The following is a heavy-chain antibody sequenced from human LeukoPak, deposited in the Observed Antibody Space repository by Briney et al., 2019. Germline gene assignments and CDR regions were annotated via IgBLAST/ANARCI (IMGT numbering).Heavy chain of an antibody. CDR2: VNTDGSSS. V-gene: IGHV3-74*01. CDR3: ARGGKVNSGTYSVDY. D-gene: IGHD3-10*01. Sequence: QAGGSLRLSCAATGFTFNTYHIHWVRQAPGKGLVWVSRVNTDGSSSNYADSVKGRFTISRDNAKNTVYLQMNSLRAEDTAVCYCARGGKVNSGTYSVDYWGQGTLVTVSS. J-gene: IGHJ4*02. CDR1: GFTFNTYH.